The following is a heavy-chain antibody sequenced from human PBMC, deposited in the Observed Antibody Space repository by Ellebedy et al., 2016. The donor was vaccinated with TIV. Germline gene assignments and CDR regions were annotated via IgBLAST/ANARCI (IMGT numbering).Heavy chain of an antibody. Sequence: SETLSLXCTVSLGSISSHYWTWIRQPPGKGLEWIGNIYYTGSTSYSPSLTGRVTISIDTPKNQFSLKVTSLTAADTAVYYCAREFRYDFWRGPLDHWGQGTTVTVSS. D-gene: IGHD3-3*01. CDR1: LGSISSHY. CDR2: IYYTGST. CDR3: AREFRYDFWRGPLDH. J-gene: IGHJ4*02. V-gene: IGHV4-59*11.